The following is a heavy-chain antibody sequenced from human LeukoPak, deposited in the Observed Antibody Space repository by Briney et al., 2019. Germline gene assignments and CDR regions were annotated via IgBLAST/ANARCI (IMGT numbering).Heavy chain of an antibody. CDR1: GFTFSNYD. D-gene: IGHD3-22*01. CDR3: ARAARFYGSSGAHAFDI. J-gene: IGHJ3*02. V-gene: IGHV3-13*01. CDR2: IGTGGDT. Sequence: PGGSLRLSCVASGFTFSNYDMPWVRRGTGRGLEWVSGIGTGGDTHYPDSVKGRFTISRENAKNSLYLQMNSLRVGDTAMYYCARAARFYGSSGAHAFDIWGQGTVVTVS.